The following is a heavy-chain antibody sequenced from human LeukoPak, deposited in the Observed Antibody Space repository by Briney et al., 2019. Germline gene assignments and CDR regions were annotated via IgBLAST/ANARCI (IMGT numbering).Heavy chain of an antibody. D-gene: IGHD5-18*01. CDR3: ARHGRSGYSIDRPALDY. CDR2: VYHSGST. CDR1: GYSISSGYY. Sequence: PSETLSLTCTVSGYSISSGYYWGWIRQPPGKGLEWIGSVYHSGSTYYNPSLKSRVTISVDTSKNQFSLKLSSVTAEDTAVYYCARHGRSGYSIDRPALDYWGQGSLVTVSS. J-gene: IGHJ4*02. V-gene: IGHV4-38-2*02.